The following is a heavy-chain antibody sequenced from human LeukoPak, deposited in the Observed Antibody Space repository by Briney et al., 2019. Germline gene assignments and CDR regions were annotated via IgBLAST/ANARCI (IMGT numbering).Heavy chain of an antibody. CDR3: GVIAVAGTGGIDY. J-gene: IGHJ4*02. CDR1: GGFISSYY. V-gene: IGHV4-59*01. CDR2: IYYSGST. Sequence: ALSLTCTGSGGFISSYYWRSIRQPPAKELDWIVYIYYSGSTNYNPSLKSRVNISVGTSKNQYSLKLSSVTAADTAVYYCGVIAVAGTGGIDYWGQGTLVTVPS. D-gene: IGHD6-19*01.